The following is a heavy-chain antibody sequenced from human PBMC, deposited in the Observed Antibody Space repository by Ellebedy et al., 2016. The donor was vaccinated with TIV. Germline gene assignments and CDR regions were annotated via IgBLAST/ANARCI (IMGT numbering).Heavy chain of an antibody. Sequence: MPSETLSLTCTVSGGSISNSDYYWNWIRQPPGKGLEWIGSIYYSGSAYYNPSLKSRVTVSVHTSKNQFSLNLSSVTAADTAVYYCARDPALPRGRFDTWGQGTLVTVSS. CDR2: IYYSGSA. V-gene: IGHV4-39*07. J-gene: IGHJ5*02. CDR1: GGSISNSDYY. CDR3: ARDPALPRGRFDT.